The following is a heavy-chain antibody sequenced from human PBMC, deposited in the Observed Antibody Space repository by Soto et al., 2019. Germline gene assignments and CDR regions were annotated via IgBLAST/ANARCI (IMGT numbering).Heavy chain of an antibody. CDR1: GFSFSPFG. CDR3: ARDGAHYEIDS. D-gene: IGHD3-22*01. CDR2: IWSNERNA. Sequence: QVQLVESGGGVVQPGRSLRLSCTTSGFSFSPFGMHWVRQAPGKGLEWLTYIWSNERNAFYADSVKGRFTISRDNSKNTLYLQMNNLRGDDTAVYYCARDGAHYEIDSWGQGTLVTVSS. J-gene: IGHJ4*02. V-gene: IGHV3-33*01.